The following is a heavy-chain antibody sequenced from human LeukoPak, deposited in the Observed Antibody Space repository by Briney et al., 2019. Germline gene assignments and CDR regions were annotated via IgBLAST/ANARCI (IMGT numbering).Heavy chain of an antibody. CDR2: IYSGGST. D-gene: IGHD3-10*01. Sequence: GGSLRLSCAASGFTVSSNYMSWVRQAPGKGLEWVSVIYSGGSTYYADSVKGRFTISRDNAKNSLYLQMNSLRAEDTAVYYCAGVVPDSGSYCWGQGTLVTVSS. CDR1: GFTVSSNY. CDR3: AGVVPDSGSYC. V-gene: IGHV3-66*01. J-gene: IGHJ4*02.